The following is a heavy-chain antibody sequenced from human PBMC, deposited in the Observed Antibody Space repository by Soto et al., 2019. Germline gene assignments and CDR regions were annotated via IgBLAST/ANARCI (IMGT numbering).Heavy chain of an antibody. V-gene: IGHV2-70*04. CDR1: GFSLSTTGMR. J-gene: IGHJ6*04. CDR2: IDSDDDK. Sequence: SGPTLVNPTQTLTLTCTFSGFSLSTTGMRVSWIRQPPGKVLEWLARIDSDDDKIYSTSLKTKLIISKDTSKNQVVLTMTDMDPVDTATYFCARSGYGSYYYYSMDVWGKGTTVPSPQ. D-gene: IGHD3-10*01. CDR3: ARSGYGSYYYYSMDV.